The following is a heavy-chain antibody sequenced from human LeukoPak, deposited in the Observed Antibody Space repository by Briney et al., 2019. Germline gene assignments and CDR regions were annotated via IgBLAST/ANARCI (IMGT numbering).Heavy chain of an antibody. Sequence: GGSLRLSCAVSGFILSDYYMSWIRQAAGEGLEWVSYISSSGSTIYYADSVKGRFTISRDNAKNSLYQQMNSLRAEDTAVYYCARGGIGRYRRDYWGQGTLVTVSS. J-gene: IGHJ4*02. CDR3: ARGGIGRYRRDY. D-gene: IGHD1-26*01. V-gene: IGHV3-11*01. CDR1: GFILSDYY. CDR2: ISSSGSTI.